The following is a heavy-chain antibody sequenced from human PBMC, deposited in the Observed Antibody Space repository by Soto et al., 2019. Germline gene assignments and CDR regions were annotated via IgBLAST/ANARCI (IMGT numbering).Heavy chain of an antibody. CDR3: ARDRDGYNGLDY. V-gene: IGHV4-30-4*01. CDR1: GGSISSGGHY. D-gene: IGHD5-12*01. CDR2: IYYSGST. Sequence: QVQLQESGPGLVKPSQTLSLTCTVSGGSISSGGHYWSWIRQPPGKGLEWIGYIYYSGSTYYNPSLKSHFTISVVTSKRLFSLKPSSVTAADTAVYYCARDRDGYNGLDYWGQGTLVTVSS. J-gene: IGHJ4*02.